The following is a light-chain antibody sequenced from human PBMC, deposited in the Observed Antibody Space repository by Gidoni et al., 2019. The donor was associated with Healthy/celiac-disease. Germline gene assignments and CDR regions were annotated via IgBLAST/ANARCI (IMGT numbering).Light chain of an antibody. CDR2: AAS. CDR1: QSISSY. V-gene: IGKV1-39*01. CDR3: KQSYSTPQT. Sequence: DIQMTQSPSSLSASVGDRVTITCRASQSISSYLNWYQQKPGKAPKLLIYAASSLQSGVPSRFSGSGSGTDLTLTISSLQPEDFATYYCKQSYSTPQTVGGGTKVEIK. J-gene: IGKJ4*01.